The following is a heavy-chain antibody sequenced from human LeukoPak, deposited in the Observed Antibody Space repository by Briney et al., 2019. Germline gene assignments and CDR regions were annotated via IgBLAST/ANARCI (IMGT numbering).Heavy chain of an antibody. D-gene: IGHD5-18*01. CDR1: RVTLSRDW. Sequence: PGRCLRHSSAPPRVTLSRDWMHSVRQAPGKRLWWVSGIDIEGRGTRYADSVKGRFTISRDPAKNTLFLQMNSLRAEDTAVYYCARDTAPSHWGQGTLVTVSS. V-gene: IGHV3-74*01. CDR3: ARDTAPSH. J-gene: IGHJ4*02. CDR2: IDIEGRGT.